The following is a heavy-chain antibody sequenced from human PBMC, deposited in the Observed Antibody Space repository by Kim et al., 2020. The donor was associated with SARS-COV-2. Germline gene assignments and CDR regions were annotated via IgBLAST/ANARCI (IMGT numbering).Heavy chain of an antibody. D-gene: IGHD3-16*02. Sequence: SETLSLTCAVYGGSFSGYYWSWIRQPPGKGLEWIGEINHSGSTNYNPSLKSRVTISVDTSKNQFSLKLSSVTAADTAVYYCARGPRVYVWGSYRPDRNYFDYWGQGTLVTVSS. CDR2: INHSGST. J-gene: IGHJ4*02. V-gene: IGHV4-34*01. CDR3: ARGPRVYVWGSYRPDRNYFDY. CDR1: GGSFSGYY.